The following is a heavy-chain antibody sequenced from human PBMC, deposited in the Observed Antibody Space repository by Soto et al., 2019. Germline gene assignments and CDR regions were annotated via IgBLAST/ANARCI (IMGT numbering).Heavy chain of an antibody. D-gene: IGHD2-2*01. Sequence: ASVKVSCKASGGTFSSYAISWVRQAPGQGLEWMGGIIPIFGTANYAQKFQGRVTITADESTSTAYMELSSLRSEDTAVYYCARERYCSSTSCYFLGYWGQGTLVTVPS. CDR1: GGTFSSYA. V-gene: IGHV1-69*13. J-gene: IGHJ4*02. CDR3: ARERYCSSTSCYFLGY. CDR2: IIPIFGTA.